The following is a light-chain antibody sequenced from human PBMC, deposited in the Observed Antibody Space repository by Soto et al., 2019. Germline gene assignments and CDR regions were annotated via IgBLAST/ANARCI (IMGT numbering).Light chain of an antibody. CDR2: ATS. J-gene: IGKJ4*01. CDR1: QSVGYN. CDR3: QQYGDWPLT. V-gene: IGKV3-15*01. Sequence: EIVVPQSPATLSVSPGERAPLSCRASQSVGYNFAWYQQTPGQAPRLLIFATSTRATGAPARFSGSGSGTEFTLTISSLQAEDFAVDYCQQYGDWPLTFGGGVKGEIE.